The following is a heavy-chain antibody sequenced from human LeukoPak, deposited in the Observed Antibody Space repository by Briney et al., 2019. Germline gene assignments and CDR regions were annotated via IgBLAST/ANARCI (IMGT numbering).Heavy chain of an antibody. J-gene: IGHJ5*02. CDR2: ISYDGSNK. CDR1: GFTVSSNY. D-gene: IGHD3-10*01. CDR3: ARDRTGYYGSGSYYMGWFDP. V-gene: IGHV3-30-3*01. Sequence: GGSLRLSCAASGFTVSSNYVSWVRQAPGKGLEWVAVISYDGSNKYYADSVKGRFTISRDNSKNTLYLQMNSLRAEDTAVHYCARDRTGYYGSGSYYMGWFDPWGQGTLVTVSS.